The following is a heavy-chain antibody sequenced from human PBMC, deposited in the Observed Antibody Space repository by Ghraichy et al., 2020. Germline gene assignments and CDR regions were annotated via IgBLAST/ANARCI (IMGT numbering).Heavy chain of an antibody. CDR3: ARDMELSS. D-gene: IGHD1-7*01. CDR1: GFTFNDSA. CDR2: ISASGANG. J-gene: IGHJ5*02. Sequence: GGSLRLSCAVSGFTFNDSAMTWVRQAPGKGLQWVSLISASGANGYYADSVKGRFTISRDNFKNTLYLQMNSLRADDTAVYHCARDMELSSWGQGILVSVSP. V-gene: IGHV3-23*01.